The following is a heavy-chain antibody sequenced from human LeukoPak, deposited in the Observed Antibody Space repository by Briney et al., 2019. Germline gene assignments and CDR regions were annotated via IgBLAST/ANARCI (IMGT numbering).Heavy chain of an antibody. CDR3: AKITPPRGIIVPFDY. V-gene: IGHV3-48*01. CDR2: ISSSSSTI. Sequence: GGSLGLSCAASGFTFSSYSMNWVRQAPGKGLEWVSYISSSSSTIYYADSVKGRFTISRDNSKNTLYLQMNSLRAEDTAVYYCAKITPPRGIIVPFDYWGQGTLVTFSS. CDR1: GFTFSSYS. J-gene: IGHJ4*02. D-gene: IGHD2/OR15-2a*01.